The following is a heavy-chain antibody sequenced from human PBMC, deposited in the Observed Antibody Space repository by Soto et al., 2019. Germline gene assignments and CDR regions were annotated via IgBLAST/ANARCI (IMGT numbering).Heavy chain of an antibody. CDR2: FDPEDGET. CDR3: ATGLKAGYDNLAYLYYYYGMDV. CDR1: GYTLTDLS. Sequence: ASVKVSCKVSGYTLTDLSMHWVRQAPGKGLEWVGGFDPEDGETIYAQKFQGRVTMTEDTSTDTAYMELSSLRSEDTAVYYCATGLKAGYDNLAYLYYYYGMDVWGQGTTVTVSS. J-gene: IGHJ6*02. D-gene: IGHD3-9*01. V-gene: IGHV1-24*01.